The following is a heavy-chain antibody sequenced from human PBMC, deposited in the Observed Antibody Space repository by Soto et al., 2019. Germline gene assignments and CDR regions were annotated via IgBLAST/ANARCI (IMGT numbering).Heavy chain of an antibody. D-gene: IGHD3-3*01. Sequence: AGGSLRLSCAASGFTFSSYSMNWVRQAPGKGLEWVSSISSSSSYIYYADSVKGRFTISRDNAKNSLYLQMNSLRAEGTAVYYCARGWKYDFWSCYSVSTIYYYYGMDVWGQGTTVNGSS. J-gene: IGHJ6*02. CDR3: ARGWKYDFWSCYSVSTIYYYYGMDV. CDR2: ISSSSSYI. V-gene: IGHV3-21*01. CDR1: GFTFSSYS.